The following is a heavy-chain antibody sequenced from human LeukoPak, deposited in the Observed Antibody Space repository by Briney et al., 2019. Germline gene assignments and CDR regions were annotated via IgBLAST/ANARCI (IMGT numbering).Heavy chain of an antibody. J-gene: IGHJ3*02. CDR2: IYHSGST. Sequence: SQTLSLTCTVSGGSISSGGYYWSWIRQPPGKGLEWIGYIYHSGSTYYNPSLKSRVTISVDKSKNQFSLKLSSVTAADTAVYYCARIRTQITMIASNAFDIWGQGTMVTVSS. CDR3: ARIRTQITMIASNAFDI. CDR1: GGSISSGGYY. V-gene: IGHV4-30-2*01. D-gene: IGHD3-22*01.